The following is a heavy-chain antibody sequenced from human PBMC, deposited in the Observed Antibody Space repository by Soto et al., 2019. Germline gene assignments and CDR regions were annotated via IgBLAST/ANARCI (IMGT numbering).Heavy chain of an antibody. CDR2: ISYDGSNK. D-gene: IGHD6-19*01. J-gene: IGHJ4*02. V-gene: IGHV3-30*18. CDR3: AKEMWYSSGWSNPVCVDY. CDR1: GFTFSSYG. Sequence: GGSLRLSCAASGFTFSSYGMHWVRQAPGKGLEWVAVISYDGSNKYYADSVKGRFTVSRDNSKNTLYLQMNSLRAEDTAVYYCAKEMWYSSGWSNPVCVDYWGQGTLVTVSS.